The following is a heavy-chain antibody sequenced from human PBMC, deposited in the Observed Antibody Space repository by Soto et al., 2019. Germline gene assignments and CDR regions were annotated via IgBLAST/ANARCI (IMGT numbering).Heavy chain of an antibody. CDR2: IRSKRYGGTP. J-gene: IGHJ4*02. V-gene: IGHV3-49*04. Sequence: EVQLVESGGGLVQPGRSLRLSCTASGFTFGYYGVNWVRQAPGKGLEWVGFIRSKRYGGTPDYAASVKGRFTISRDDSKNVAYLQMNSLNTEDTAMYYCTRDSHDDYGRDFWGQGALVTVSS. CDR3: TRDSHDDYGRDF. D-gene: IGHD4-17*01. CDR1: GFTFGYYG.